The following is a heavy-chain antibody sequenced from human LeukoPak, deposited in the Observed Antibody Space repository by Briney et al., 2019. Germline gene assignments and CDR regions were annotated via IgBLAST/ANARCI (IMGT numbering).Heavy chain of an antibody. V-gene: IGHV1-8*01. D-gene: IGHD6-13*01. J-gene: IGHJ3*02. CDR1: GYTFTSYD. Sequence: ASVKVFCKASGYTFTSYDINWVRQATGQGLEWMGWMNPNSGNTGYAQKFQGRVTMTRNTSISTAYMELSSLRSEDTAVYYCARAVAAAGMVAFDIWGQGTMVTVSS. CDR3: ARAVAAAGMVAFDI. CDR2: MNPNSGNT.